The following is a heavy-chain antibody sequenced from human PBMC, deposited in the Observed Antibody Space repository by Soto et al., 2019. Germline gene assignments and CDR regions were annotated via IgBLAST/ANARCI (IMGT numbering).Heavy chain of an antibody. D-gene: IGHD2-15*01. J-gene: IGHJ5*02. CDR2: IYYSGST. CDR3: ARYCSGGSCYEWFDP. CDR1: GGSISSGGYY. Sequence: SETLSLTCTVSGGSISSGGYYWSWIRQHPGKGLEWIGYIYYSGSTYYNPSLKSRVTISVDTSKNQFSLKLSSVTAADTAVYYCARYCSGGSCYEWFDPWGQGTLVTVSS. V-gene: IGHV4-31*03.